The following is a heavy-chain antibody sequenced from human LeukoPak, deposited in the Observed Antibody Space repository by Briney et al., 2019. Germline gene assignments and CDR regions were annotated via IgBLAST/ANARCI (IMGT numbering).Heavy chain of an antibody. CDR2: IYYSGST. CDR1: GGSISSYY. Sequence: SETLSLTCTVSGGSISSYYWSWVRQPPGKGLEWIGYIYYSGSTNYNPSLKSRVTISVDTSKNQFSLKLSSVTAADTAVYYCARGRDCSSTSCYSGYYYYGMDVWGQGTTVTVSS. D-gene: IGHD2-2*02. V-gene: IGHV4-59*01. CDR3: ARGRDCSSTSCYSGYYYYGMDV. J-gene: IGHJ6*02.